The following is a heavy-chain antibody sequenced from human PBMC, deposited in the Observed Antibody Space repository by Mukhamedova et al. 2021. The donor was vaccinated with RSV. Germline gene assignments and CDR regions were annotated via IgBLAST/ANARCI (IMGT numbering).Heavy chain of an antibody. Sequence: STSLKSRLTISKDTSKSQVVLTMTNMDPVDTATYYCARTAMVRGVKANAFDIWGQGTMVTVSS. CDR3: ARTAMVRGVKANAFDI. J-gene: IGHJ3*02. V-gene: IGHV2-26*01. D-gene: IGHD3-10*01.